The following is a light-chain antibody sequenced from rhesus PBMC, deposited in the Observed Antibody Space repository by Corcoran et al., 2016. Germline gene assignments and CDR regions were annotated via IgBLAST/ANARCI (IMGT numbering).Light chain of an antibody. CDR3: QQSSNSYS. Sequence: TVVTQSPVTLSLSPGERATLSCRASQSVGSYLAWYQQKPGQAPRLLIYGASSRATGIPDRFSGSGSGTDFTLTISSLEPEDVGVHYCQQSSNSYSVGQGTKVEIK. J-gene: IGKJ2*01. V-gene: IGKV3-24*04. CDR2: GAS. CDR1: QSVGSY.